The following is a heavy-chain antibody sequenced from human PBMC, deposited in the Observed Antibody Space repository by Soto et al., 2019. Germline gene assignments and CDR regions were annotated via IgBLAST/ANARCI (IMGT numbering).Heavy chain of an antibody. J-gene: IGHJ2*01. D-gene: IGHD2-2*01. CDR1: GFTFINYA. CDR2: ISGGGDRT. CDR3: ARKVLGSTSRPDWWYFDL. Sequence: EVKLLESGGGLVQPGGSLRLSCVGSGFTFINYAMNWVRQTPGKGLEWVSTISGGGDRTFDADTVKGRFTISRDNSKNTVNLQMNSLRADDTAVYSCARKVLGSTSRPDWWYFDLWGRGTLVTVSS. V-gene: IGHV3-23*01.